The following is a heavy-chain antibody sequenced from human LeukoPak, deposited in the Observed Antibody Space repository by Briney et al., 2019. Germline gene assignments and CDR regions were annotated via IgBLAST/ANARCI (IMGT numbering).Heavy chain of an antibody. CDR3: VRDRAAAGDY. CDR2: INGNGSSI. Sequence: QTGGSLRLSCAASGFTFSSYWMHWVRQAPGKGLVWVSRINGNGSSISYADSVKGRFTISRDNAKKTLYLQMNSLRAEDTAVYYCVRDRAAAGDYWGQGTLVTVSS. CDR1: GFTFSSYW. D-gene: IGHD6-13*01. V-gene: IGHV3-74*01. J-gene: IGHJ4*02.